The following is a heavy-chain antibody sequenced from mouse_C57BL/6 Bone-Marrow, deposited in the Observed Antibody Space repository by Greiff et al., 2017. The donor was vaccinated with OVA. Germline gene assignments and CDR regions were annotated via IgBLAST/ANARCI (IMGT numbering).Heavy chain of an antibody. D-gene: IGHD2-1*01. CDR3: TIHYGNDFSFAY. Sequence: QVQLKESGAELVRPGASVTLSCKASGYTFTDYEMHWVKQTPVHGLEWIGAIDPETGGTAYNQKFKGKAILTADKSSSTAYMELRSLTSEDSAVYYCTIHYGNDFSFAYWGQGTLVTVSA. CDR2: IDPETGGT. V-gene: IGHV1-15*01. CDR1: GYTFTDYE. J-gene: IGHJ3*01.